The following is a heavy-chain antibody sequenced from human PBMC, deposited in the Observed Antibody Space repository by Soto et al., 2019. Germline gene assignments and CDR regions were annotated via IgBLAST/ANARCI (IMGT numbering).Heavy chain of an antibody. Sequence: RQSPGQRLEWMGWINAGNGNTKYSQKFQGRVTITRDTSASTAYMELSSLRSEDTSVYYCARDLGGGPEYWRQRTLVTVFS. V-gene: IGHV1-3*01. D-gene: IGHD3-16*01. CDR3: ARDLGGGPEY. J-gene: IGHJ4*02. CDR2: INAGNGNT.